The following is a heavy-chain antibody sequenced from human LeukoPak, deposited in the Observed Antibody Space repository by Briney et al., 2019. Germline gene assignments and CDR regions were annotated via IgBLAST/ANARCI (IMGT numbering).Heavy chain of an antibody. CDR1: GFTFNSYN. D-gene: IGHD6-6*01. J-gene: IGHJ3*02. Sequence: PGGSLRLSCAASGFTFNSYNMNWVRQAPGKGLEWVSYISSSSSTIYYADSVKGRFTISRDSAKTSLFLQMNSLRDEDTAVYYCARAYSSSSGHDAFDSWGLGTLVTVSS. V-gene: IGHV3-48*02. CDR2: ISSSSSTI. CDR3: ARAYSSSSGHDAFDS.